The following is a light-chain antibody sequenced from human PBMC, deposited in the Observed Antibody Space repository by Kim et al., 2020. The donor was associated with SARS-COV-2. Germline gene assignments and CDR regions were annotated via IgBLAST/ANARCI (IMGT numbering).Light chain of an antibody. Sequence: GGTVTLACGLSSGSVSTRYYPSWYQQTPGPAPRTLIYSTHTRSSGVPDRFSGSILGNKAALTITGAQADDESDYYCVLYMGSGIWVFGGGTKLTVL. CDR3: VLYMGSGIWV. CDR2: STH. J-gene: IGLJ3*02. CDR1: SGSVSTRYY. V-gene: IGLV8-61*01.